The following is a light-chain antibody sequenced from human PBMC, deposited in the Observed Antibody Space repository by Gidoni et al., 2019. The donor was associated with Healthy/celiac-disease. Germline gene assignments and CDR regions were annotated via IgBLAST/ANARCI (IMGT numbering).Light chain of an antibody. CDR3: MQALQTPTT. CDR2: LGS. Sequence: DIVMTQSPLSLPVTPGEPASISCRSSQSLLHSNGYNYLDWYLQKPGQSPQLLIYLGSNRASGVPDRFSGSGSGKDFTLKISREEAEDVGVYYCMQALQTPTTFGQGTKLEIK. CDR1: QSLLHSNGYNY. V-gene: IGKV2-28*01. J-gene: IGKJ2*01.